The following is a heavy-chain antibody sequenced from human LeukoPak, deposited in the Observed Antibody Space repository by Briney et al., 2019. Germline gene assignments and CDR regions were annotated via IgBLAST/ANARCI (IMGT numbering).Heavy chain of an antibody. D-gene: IGHD3-10*01. V-gene: IGHV4-39*07. J-gene: IGHJ6*03. CDR3: ASNLWFGDPDYYMDV. Sequence: SQTLSLTCTVSGGSISSGSYYWSWLRQPPGKGLEWIGEINHSGSTNYNPSLKRRVTISVDTTKNQFSLKLSSVTAADTAVYYCASNLWFGDPDYYMDVWGKGTTVTVSS. CDR2: INHSGST. CDR1: GGSISSGSYY.